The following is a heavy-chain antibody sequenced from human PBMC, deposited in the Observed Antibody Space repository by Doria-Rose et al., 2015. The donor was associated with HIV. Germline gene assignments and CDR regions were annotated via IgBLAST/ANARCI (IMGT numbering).Heavy chain of an antibody. CDR2: IFSDDER. CDR1: GVSLSSPGMG. Sequence: SGPVLVKPTETLTLTCTVSGVSLSSPGMGVSWIRQPPGKALEWLAHIFSDDERSCKTSLKIRLTISRGTSKSQVVLTMTDMDPVDTATYYCARIKSSRWYHKYYFDFWGQGTLVIVSA. V-gene: IGHV2-26*01. J-gene: IGHJ4*02. D-gene: IGHD6-13*01. CDR3: ARIKSSRWYHKYYFDF.